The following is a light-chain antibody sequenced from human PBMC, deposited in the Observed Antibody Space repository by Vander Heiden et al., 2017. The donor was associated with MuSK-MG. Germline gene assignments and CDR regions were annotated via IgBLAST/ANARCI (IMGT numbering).Light chain of an antibody. J-gene: IGKJ1*01. Sequence: DIQMTQSPSSLSASVGDRVTITCRASQSISSYLNWYQQKPGKAPKLLIYAASSLQSGVPSRFSGSGYGTDFTLTISSLQPEDFATYYCQQSDSNLTWTFGQGTKVXIK. CDR2: AAS. V-gene: IGKV1-39*01. CDR1: QSISSY. CDR3: QQSDSNLTWT.